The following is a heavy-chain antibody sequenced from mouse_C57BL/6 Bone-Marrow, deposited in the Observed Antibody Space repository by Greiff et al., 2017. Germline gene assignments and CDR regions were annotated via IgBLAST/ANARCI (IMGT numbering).Heavy chain of an antibody. V-gene: IGHV7-3*01. Sequence: EVQLVESGGGLVQPAGSLSLTCAVSGFTFTDYYMSWVRQSPGKALEWLGFIRNNANGYTTASFASVMGRFNITRDNSHRINYLQMNALRAEDSASYYSASYRGSALDYWGQGTTLTVSS. J-gene: IGHJ2*01. CDR1: GFTFTDYY. D-gene: IGHD1-1*01. CDR3: ASYRGSALDY. CDR2: IRNNANGYTT.